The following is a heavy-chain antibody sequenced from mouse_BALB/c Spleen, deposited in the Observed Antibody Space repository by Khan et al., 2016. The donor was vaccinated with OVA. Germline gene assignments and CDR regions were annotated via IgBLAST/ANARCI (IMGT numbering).Heavy chain of an antibody. Sequence: QVRLQQSGAELARPGASVKMSCKTSGYTFTSYTIHWIKKRPGQGLEWIGSINLSNGYTNYIQKFKDKAKLTKEKSSTTAYFQLSSLTSDDSAAYYCARDGAYHMNDGYFAYWGQGTLLTVSA. V-gene: IGHV1-4*01. J-gene: IGHJ3*01. CDR2: INLSNGYT. CDR1: GYTFTSYT. D-gene: IGHD1-2*01. CDR3: ARDGAYHMNDGYFAY.